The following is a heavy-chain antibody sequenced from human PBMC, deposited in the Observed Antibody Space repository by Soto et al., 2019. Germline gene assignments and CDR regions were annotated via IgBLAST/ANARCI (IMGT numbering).Heavy chain of an antibody. V-gene: IGHV3-30-3*01. CDR2: ISYDGSNK. J-gene: IGHJ6*02. D-gene: IGHD3-3*01. CDR3: ARSCQSTIFGVAPTPLYYGMDV. Sequence: HPGGSLRLSCAASGFTFSSYAMHWVRQAPGKGLEWVAVISYDGSNKYYADSVKGRFTISRDNSKNTLYLQMNSLRAEDTAVYYCARSCQSTIFGVAPTPLYYGMDVWGQGTTVTVSS. CDR1: GFTFSSYA.